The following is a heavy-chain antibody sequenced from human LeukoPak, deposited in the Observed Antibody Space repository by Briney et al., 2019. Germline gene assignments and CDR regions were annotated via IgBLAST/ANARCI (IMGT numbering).Heavy chain of an antibody. CDR2: IWYDGSNK. Sequence: GRSLRLSCAPSGFTFSNYGMHWVRQAPGKGLEWVAVIWYDGSNKYYADSVKGRFTISRDNSKNTLYLQMNSLRGEDTAVYYCARGNYEGNGYPDYWGQGTLVTVSS. V-gene: IGHV3-33*01. CDR3: ARGNYEGNGYPDY. J-gene: IGHJ4*02. D-gene: IGHD3-22*01. CDR1: GFTFSNYG.